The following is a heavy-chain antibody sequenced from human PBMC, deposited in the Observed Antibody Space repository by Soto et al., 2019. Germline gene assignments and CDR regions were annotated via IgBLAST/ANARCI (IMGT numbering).Heavy chain of an antibody. CDR1: GCTLTAYY. Sequence: ASVKVSCKASGCTLTAYYIHWVRQAPGQGREWMGIVNPGDGSTRYAQMFQDRVTMMRDTSTSTIYMELSSLRSEDTAVYYCARSYVQNRPIDYWGQGTLVTVSS. V-gene: IGHV1-46*01. CDR3: ARSYVQNRPIDY. J-gene: IGHJ4*02. D-gene: IGHD3-10*02. CDR2: VNPGDGST.